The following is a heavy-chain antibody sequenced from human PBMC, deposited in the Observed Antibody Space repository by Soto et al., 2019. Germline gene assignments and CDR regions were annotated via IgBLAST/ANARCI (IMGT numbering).Heavy chain of an antibody. D-gene: IGHD1-26*01. CDR2: FDPEDGET. CDR1: GYTPTELS. Sequence: GASVKVSCKVSGYTPTELSMHWVRQAPGKGLEWMGGFDPEDGETIYAQKFQGRVTMTEDTSTDTAYMELSSLRSEDTAVYYCATLGWYIWSYTGTYYFDYFGQGTLVPVSS. J-gene: IGHJ4*02. CDR3: ATLGWYIWSYTGTYYFDY. V-gene: IGHV1-24*01.